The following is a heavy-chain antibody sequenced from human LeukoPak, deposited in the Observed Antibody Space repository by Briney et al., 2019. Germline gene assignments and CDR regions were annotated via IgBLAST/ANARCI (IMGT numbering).Heavy chain of an antibody. CDR3: AREYSGYSGYGGGFDY. Sequence: GGSLRLSCAASGFTFSSYVMHWVRQAPGKGLEWLAVISYDGSNKYSADSVKGRFNFSRDNSKNTLFLQMNSLRAEDTAVYYCAREYSGYSGYGGGFDYWGQGTLVTVSS. CDR2: ISYDGSNK. V-gene: IGHV3-30-3*01. J-gene: IGHJ4*02. CDR1: GFTFSSYV. D-gene: IGHD5-12*01.